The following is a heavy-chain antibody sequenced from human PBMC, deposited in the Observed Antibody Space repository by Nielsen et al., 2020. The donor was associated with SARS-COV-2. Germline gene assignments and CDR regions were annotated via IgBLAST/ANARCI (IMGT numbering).Heavy chain of an antibody. D-gene: IGHD6-6*01. J-gene: IGHJ6*02. V-gene: IGHV3-21*01. CDR2: ISSSSSYI. CDR3: ARYRRIAARPAPYYYYGMDV. Sequence: GGSLRLSCAASGFTFSSYAMHWVRQAPGKGLEWVSSISSSSSYIYYADSVKGRFTISRDNAKNSLYLQMNSLRAEDTAVYYCARYRRIAARPAPYYYYGMDVWGQGTTVTVSS. CDR1: GFTFSSYA.